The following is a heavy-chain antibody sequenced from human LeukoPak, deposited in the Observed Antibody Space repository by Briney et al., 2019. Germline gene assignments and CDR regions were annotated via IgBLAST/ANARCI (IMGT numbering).Heavy chain of an antibody. CDR1: GFTFSSYW. CDR2: IKQDGSEK. Sequence: GGSLRLFCAASGFTFSSYWMSWVRQAPGKGLEWVANIKQDGSEKYYVDSVKGRFTISRDNAKNSLYLQMNSLRAEDTAVYYCAREGRTYYDFWSGYSYAFDIWGQGTMVTVSS. V-gene: IGHV3-7*01. J-gene: IGHJ3*02. CDR3: AREGRTYYDFWSGYSYAFDI. D-gene: IGHD3-3*01.